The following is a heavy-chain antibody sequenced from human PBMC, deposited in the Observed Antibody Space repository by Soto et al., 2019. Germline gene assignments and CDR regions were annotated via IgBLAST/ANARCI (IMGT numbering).Heavy chain of an antibody. CDR2: TRNKANSYTT. CDR3: ARDCGAGYS. J-gene: IGHJ4*02. D-gene: IGHD2-21*01. Sequence: EVQLVESGGGLVEPGGSLRLSCAASGFTFSDHYMDWVRQAPGKGLEWVGRTRNKANSYTTEYTASVKGRFTISRYDSKNSLHLQMNNLKTEDTAVYYCARDCGAGYSWGQGTLVTVSS. CDR1: GFTFSDHY. V-gene: IGHV3-72*01.